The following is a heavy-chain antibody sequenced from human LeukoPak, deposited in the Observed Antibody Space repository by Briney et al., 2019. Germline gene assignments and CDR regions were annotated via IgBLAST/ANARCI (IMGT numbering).Heavy chain of an antibody. CDR3: ARSIGSDWSPFDC. V-gene: IGHV3-21*01. Sequence: GGSLRLSCAASRFTFTTYSMHWVRQAPGKGLEWVSSISSSGGHIYYADSVRGRFTVSRDNAENSLFLQMNSLRVEDTAVYYCARSIGSDWSPFDCWGQGTLVSVSS. D-gene: IGHD3-9*01. CDR1: RFTFTTYS. J-gene: IGHJ4*02. CDR2: ISSSGGHI.